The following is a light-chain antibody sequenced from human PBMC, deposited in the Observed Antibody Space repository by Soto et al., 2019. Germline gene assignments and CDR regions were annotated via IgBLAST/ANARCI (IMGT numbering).Light chain of an antibody. CDR1: QGIRND. V-gene: IGKV1-17*01. Sequence: DIQMTQSPSSRSASVGDRVTITCRARQGIRNDLGWFQQKPGKATKRLIYAGSKLQSGVPSRFRGSGYGTEFILTISSLHPEDFATYYCLQHNTYPLTFGGGTKVEIK. CDR2: AGS. J-gene: IGKJ4*01. CDR3: LQHNTYPLT.